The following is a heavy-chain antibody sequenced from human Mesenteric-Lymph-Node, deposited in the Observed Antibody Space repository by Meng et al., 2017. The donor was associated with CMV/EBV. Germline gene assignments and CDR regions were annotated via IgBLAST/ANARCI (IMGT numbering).Heavy chain of an antibody. J-gene: IGHJ6*02. CDR3: ARDQVDTAMGLDTIYSGYYGMDV. CDR2: IKRDGSEI. Sequence: GESLKISCAASGFTFSSHWMSWVRQAPGKGLEWVANIKRDGSEIYYVDSVKGRFTISRDNAKNTLYLQMNSLRAEDTAVYYCARDQVDTAMGLDTIYSGYYGMDVWGQGTTVTVSS. CDR1: GFTFSSHW. V-gene: IGHV3-7*01. D-gene: IGHD5-18*01.